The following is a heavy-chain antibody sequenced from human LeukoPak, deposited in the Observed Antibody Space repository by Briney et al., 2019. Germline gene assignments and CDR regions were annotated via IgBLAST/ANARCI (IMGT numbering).Heavy chain of an antibody. CDR2: INHSGST. D-gene: IGHD3-3*01. Sequence: SSETVSLTCAVYGGSFSGYYWSWIRQPPGKGLEWIGEINHSGSTNYNPSLKSRVTISVDTSKNQFSLKLSSVTAADTAVYYCARYDFWSGYRYWGQGTLVPVSS. V-gene: IGHV4-34*01. J-gene: IGHJ4*02. CDR3: ARYDFWSGYRY. CDR1: GGSFSGYY.